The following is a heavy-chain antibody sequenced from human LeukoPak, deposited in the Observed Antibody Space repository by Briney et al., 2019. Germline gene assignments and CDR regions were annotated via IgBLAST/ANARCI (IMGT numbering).Heavy chain of an antibody. Sequence: SDTLSLTCAVSGYSITSSSWWGWIRQPPGKGLEWIGYIYHSGSTYYNPSLKSRVTISVDRSKNQFSLKLSSVTAADTAVYYCARGAVTYAFDYWGQGTLVTVSS. CDR1: GYSITSSSW. D-gene: IGHD4-17*01. CDR3: ARGAVTYAFDY. J-gene: IGHJ4*02. CDR2: IYHSGST. V-gene: IGHV4-28*03.